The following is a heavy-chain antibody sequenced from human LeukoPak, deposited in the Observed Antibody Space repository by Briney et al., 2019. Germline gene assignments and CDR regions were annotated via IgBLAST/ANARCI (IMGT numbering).Heavy chain of an antibody. D-gene: IGHD1-26*01. CDR1: GGSISSGDYY. V-gene: IGHV4-30-4*01. CDR2: IYYSGST. J-gene: IGHJ5*02. Sequence: PSQTLSLTCTVSGGSISSGDYYWSWIRQPPGKGLEWIGYIYYSGSTYYNPSLKSRVTISVDTSKNQFSLKLSSVTAADTAVYYCARGDVEAGSFRFDPWGQGTLVTVSS. CDR3: ARGDVEAGSFRFDP.